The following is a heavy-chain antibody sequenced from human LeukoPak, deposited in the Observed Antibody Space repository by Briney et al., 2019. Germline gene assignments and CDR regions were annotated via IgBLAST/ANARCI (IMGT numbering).Heavy chain of an antibody. Sequence: GGSLRLSCAASGFTFDDYSMHWVRQAPGKGLERVSGISWNSGSIGYADSVKGRFTISRDNAKNSLYLQMNSLRAEDTALYYCAKDLGYDSSQFFDYWGQGTLVTVSS. V-gene: IGHV3-9*01. D-gene: IGHD3-22*01. CDR3: AKDLGYDSSQFFDY. J-gene: IGHJ4*02. CDR1: GFTFDDYS. CDR2: ISWNSGSI.